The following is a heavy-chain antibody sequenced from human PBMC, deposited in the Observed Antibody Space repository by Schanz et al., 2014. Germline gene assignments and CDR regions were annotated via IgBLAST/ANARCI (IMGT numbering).Heavy chain of an antibody. J-gene: IGHJ4*02. CDR1: GFTFSSYG. CDR3: ARGDPVAGLDY. V-gene: IGHV3-66*01. Sequence: EVQLVESGGGVVQPGRSRRLSCEASGFTFSSYGMHWVRQAPGKGLEWVSIINSGVSTYYADSVKGRVTISRDNSKNTVYLQMNSLRGEDTGMYYCARGDPVAGLDYWGRGTLVTVSS. CDR2: INSGVST.